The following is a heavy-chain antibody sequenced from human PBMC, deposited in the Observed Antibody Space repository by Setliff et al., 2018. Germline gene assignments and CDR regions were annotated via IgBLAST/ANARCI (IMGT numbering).Heavy chain of an antibody. CDR2: ISSSGAT. V-gene: IGHV4-39*01. Sequence: SETLSLTCKVSGDSMNSGVYYWAWIRQPPGKGLEWIATISSSGATNYNSSLKSRVTLSRDVAKRQFALNLRSVTAVDTAVCYCAREGRWDYNYPIYWGQGILVTVSS. CDR1: GDSMNSGVYY. D-gene: IGHD5-12*01. CDR3: AREGRWDYNYPIY. J-gene: IGHJ4*02.